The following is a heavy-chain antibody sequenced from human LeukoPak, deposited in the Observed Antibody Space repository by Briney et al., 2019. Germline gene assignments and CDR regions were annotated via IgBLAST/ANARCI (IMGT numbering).Heavy chain of an antibody. D-gene: IGHD1-1*01. CDR3: ATRLPPPTTHLS. V-gene: IGHV3-30*03. CDR1: GFTFSTYW. CDR2: ISYDGSNK. J-gene: IGHJ4*02. Sequence: GGSLRLSCSASGFTFSTYWMSWVRQAPGKGLEWVAVISYDGSNKYYADSVKGRFTVSRDNSKNTLYLQMNSLRAEDTAVYYCATRLPPPTTHLSWGQGTLVTVSS.